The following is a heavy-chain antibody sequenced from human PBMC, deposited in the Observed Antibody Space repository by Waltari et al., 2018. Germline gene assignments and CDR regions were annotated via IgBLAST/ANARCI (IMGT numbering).Heavy chain of an antibody. CDR2: IKQREST. D-gene: IGHD6-13*01. J-gene: IGHJ4*02. CDR3: AGVLAAAGTFGFDY. Sequence: QVQLQQWGAGLLQPSETVCLTCAVDGGSFGFYYWTWIRQPPGKGLGWIGEIKQRESTKYNPSRKSRVTISIDTSKNQVSLKLSSVTAADTAVYYCAGVLAAAGTFGFDYWGQGTLVTVSS. CDR1: GGSFGFYY. V-gene: IGHV4-34*01.